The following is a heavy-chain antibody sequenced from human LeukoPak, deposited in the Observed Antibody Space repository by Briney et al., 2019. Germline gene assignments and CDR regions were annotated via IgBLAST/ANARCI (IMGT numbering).Heavy chain of an antibody. V-gene: IGHV2-5*01. J-gene: IGHJ5*02. Sequence: SGPTLVKPTQALTLTCTFSGFSLSTSGVGVGWIRQPPGKALEWLALIYWNDDKRYSPSLKSRLTISKDTSKNQVVLTMTNMDPVDTATYYCARSYSDYDYFNNWFDPWGQGTLVTVSS. CDR2: IYWNDDK. D-gene: IGHD5-12*01. CDR1: GFSLSTSGVG. CDR3: ARSYSDYDYFNNWFDP.